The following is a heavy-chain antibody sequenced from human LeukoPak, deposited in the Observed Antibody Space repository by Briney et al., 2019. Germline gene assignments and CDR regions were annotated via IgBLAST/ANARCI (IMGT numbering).Heavy chain of an antibody. V-gene: IGHV1-2*02. CDR1: GYTFTGYY. CDR2: INPNSGGT. CDR3: AREANYDSSGSVDY. Sequence: ASVKVSCKASGYTFTGYYMHWVRQAPGQGLEWMGWINPNSGGTNYAQKFQGRVTMTRDTSISTAYMELSRLRSDDTAVYYCAREANYDSSGSVDYWGQGTLVTVSS. J-gene: IGHJ4*02. D-gene: IGHD3-22*01.